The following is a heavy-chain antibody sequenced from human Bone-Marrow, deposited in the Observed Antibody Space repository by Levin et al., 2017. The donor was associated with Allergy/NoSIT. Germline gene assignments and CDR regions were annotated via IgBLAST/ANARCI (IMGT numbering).Heavy chain of an antibody. CDR1: DGSIRSGTYT. V-gene: IGHV4-39*02. CDR3: AKVVDTAMMLGWSYFDY. Sequence: SQTLSLTCSVSDGSIRSGTYTWGWIRQPPGKGLEWIGNLYNDGTTYYNPSLKSRVTIPVDKSSNQLSLRLSSVTAADTAVYYGAKVVDTAMMLGWSYFDYWGQGDLVTVSS. J-gene: IGHJ4*02. D-gene: IGHD4/OR15-4a*01. CDR2: LYNDGTT.